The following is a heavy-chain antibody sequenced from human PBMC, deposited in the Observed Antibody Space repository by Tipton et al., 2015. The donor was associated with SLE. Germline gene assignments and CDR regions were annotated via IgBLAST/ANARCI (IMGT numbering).Heavy chain of an antibody. CDR2: MNPNSGNT. D-gene: IGHD3-3*01. Sequence: QSGPEVKKPGASVKVSCKASGYTFTSYDINWVRQATGQGLEWMGWMNPNSGNTGYAQKFQGRVTITADESTSTAYMELSSLRSKDTAVYYCARSLVRLRFLEWLFGWGQGTLVTVSS. CDR1: GYTFTSYD. J-gene: IGHJ4*02. CDR3: ARSLVRLRFLEWLFG. V-gene: IGHV1-8*01.